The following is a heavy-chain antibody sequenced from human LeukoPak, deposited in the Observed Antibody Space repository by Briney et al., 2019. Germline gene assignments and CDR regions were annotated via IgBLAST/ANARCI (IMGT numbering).Heavy chain of an antibody. D-gene: IGHD3-22*01. Sequence: SETLSLTCTVSGVSISSGDYYWGWIRQHPGDGLEWIGYIYYTGSTYYNSSLKSRVTISLDTSKNQFSLKLSSVTAADTAVYYCAKTDSSGYYSDSWGQGTLVTVPS. CDR2: IYYTGST. J-gene: IGHJ4*02. V-gene: IGHV4-31*03. CDR1: GVSISSGDYY. CDR3: AKTDSSGYYSDS.